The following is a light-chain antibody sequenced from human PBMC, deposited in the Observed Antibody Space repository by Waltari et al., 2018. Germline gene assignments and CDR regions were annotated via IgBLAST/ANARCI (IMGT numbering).Light chain of an antibody. CDR3: QQHGTLPAT. CDR2: RAS. CDR1: QSVGRSS. J-gene: IGKJ1*01. Sequence: IGLTQSPGTASLSPGARGPLSCRASQSVGRSSLAWYQQKPGQAPRLVIYRASRMATGIPDRFSGSGSGTDFSLTISRLEPEDFAVYYCQQHGTLPATFGQGTKVEIK. V-gene: IGKV3-20*01.